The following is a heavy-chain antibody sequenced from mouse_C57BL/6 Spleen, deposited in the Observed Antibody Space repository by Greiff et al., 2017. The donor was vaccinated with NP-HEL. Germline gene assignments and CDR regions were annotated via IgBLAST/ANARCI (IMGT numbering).Heavy chain of an antibody. CDR1: GYSITSGYD. CDR2: ISYSGST. Sequence: EVQLQQSGPGMVKPSQSLSLTCTVTGYSITSGYDWHWIRHFPGNKLEWMGYISYSGSTNYNPSLKSRISITHDTSKNHFFLKLNSVTTEDTATYYCARDSLIYYYGSSPYWYFDVWGTGTTVTVSS. V-gene: IGHV3-1*01. J-gene: IGHJ1*03. D-gene: IGHD1-1*01. CDR3: ARDSLIYYYGSSPYWYFDV.